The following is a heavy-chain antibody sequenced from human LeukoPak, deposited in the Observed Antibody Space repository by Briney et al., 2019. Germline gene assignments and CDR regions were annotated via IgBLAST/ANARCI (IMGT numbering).Heavy chain of an antibody. CDR3: ASEDSSGWNAFDI. CDR2: ISSSGSTI. D-gene: IGHD6-19*01. Sequence: GGSLRLSCAASGITFSSYEMNWVRQAPGKGLEWVSYISSSGSTIYYADSVKGRFTISRDNAKNSLYLQMNSLRAEDTAVYYCASEDSSGWNAFDIWGQGTMVTVSS. CDR1: GITFSSYE. V-gene: IGHV3-48*03. J-gene: IGHJ3*02.